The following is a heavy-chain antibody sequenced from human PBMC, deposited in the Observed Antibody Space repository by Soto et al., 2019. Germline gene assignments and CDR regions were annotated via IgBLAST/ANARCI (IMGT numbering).Heavy chain of an antibody. V-gene: IGHV1-69*02. J-gene: IGHJ5*01. D-gene: IGHD3-10*01. Sequence: SVKASRKACAGTFRSHTISWVRQAPGQGLEWMGRIIPILCIANYAQKFQGRVTITADKSTSTAYMELSSLSSDDTAVYYCARTVHHPLISLVGGESYPLDSSGQGTLVTVSS. CDR3: ARTVHHPLISLVGGESYPLDS. CDR1: AGTFRSHT. CDR2: IIPILCIA.